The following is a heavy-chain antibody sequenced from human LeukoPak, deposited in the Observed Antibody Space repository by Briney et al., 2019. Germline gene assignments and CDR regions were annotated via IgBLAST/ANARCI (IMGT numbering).Heavy chain of an antibody. Sequence: SETLXXTCTVSGGSISSYYWSWLRQPPGKGLEWIGYIYYSGSTNYNPSLTSRVTISVDTSKNQFSLKLSFVTAADTAVYYCARLLGYNSKTPYYFDYWGQGTLVTVSS. D-gene: IGHD5-24*01. CDR2: IYYSGST. J-gene: IGHJ4*02. CDR1: GGSISSYY. CDR3: ARLLGYNSKTPYYFDY. V-gene: IGHV4-59*01.